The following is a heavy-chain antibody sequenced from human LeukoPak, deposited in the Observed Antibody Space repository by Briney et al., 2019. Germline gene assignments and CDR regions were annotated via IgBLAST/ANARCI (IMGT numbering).Heavy chain of an antibody. V-gene: IGHV3-48*04. Sequence: PGGSLRLSCAASGFTFSSYSMNWVRQAPGKGLERVSYISSSSSTIYYADSVKGRFAISRDNAKNSLYLQMNSLRAEDTAVYYCAREQYDYVWGSYNWFDPWGQGTLVTVSS. CDR3: AREQYDYVWGSYNWFDP. J-gene: IGHJ5*02. CDR2: ISSSSSTI. CDR1: GFTFSSYS. D-gene: IGHD3-16*01.